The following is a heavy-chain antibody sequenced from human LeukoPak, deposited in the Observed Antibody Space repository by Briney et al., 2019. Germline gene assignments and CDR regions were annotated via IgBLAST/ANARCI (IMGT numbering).Heavy chain of an antibody. CDR1: GYTFTDFY. CDR3: ARTYYYDSSGQPWGFDP. D-gene: IGHD3-22*01. Sequence: ASVTVSCKASGYTFTDFYMHWVRQAPGQGLEWMGYISPTSGGTKYAQNFQGKVTMTRDTSISTAYMELNRLTSDDTAVYYCARTYYYDSSGQPWGFDPWGQGTLVTVSS. CDR2: ISPTSGGT. J-gene: IGHJ5*02. V-gene: IGHV1-2*02.